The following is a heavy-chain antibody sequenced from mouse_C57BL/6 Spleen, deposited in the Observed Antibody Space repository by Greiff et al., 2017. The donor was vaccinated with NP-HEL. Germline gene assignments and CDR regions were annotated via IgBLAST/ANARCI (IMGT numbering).Heavy chain of an antibody. CDR3: ARRDSYAMDY. CDR2: IYPRSGNT. J-gene: IGHJ4*01. CDR1: GYTFTSYG. Sequence: QVQLKESGAELARPGASVKLSCKASGYTFTSYGISWVKQRTGQGLEWIGEIYPRSGNTYYNEKFKGKATLTADKSSSTAYMELRSLTSEDSAVYFCARRDSYAMDYWGQGTSVTVSS. V-gene: IGHV1-81*01. D-gene: IGHD3-3*01.